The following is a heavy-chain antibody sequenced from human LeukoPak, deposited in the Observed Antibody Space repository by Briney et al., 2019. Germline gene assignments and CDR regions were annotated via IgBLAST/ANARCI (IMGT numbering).Heavy chain of an antibody. CDR1: GYSISSGYY. CDR3: ARNYGSGSLYFDY. V-gene: IGHV4-38-2*02. CDR2: IYHSGST. D-gene: IGHD3-10*01. J-gene: IGHJ4*02. Sequence: SETRSLTCTVSGYSISSGYYWGWIRQPPGKGLEWIGRIYHSGSTYYNPSLKSRVTISVDTSKNQFSLKLSSVTAADTAVYYCARNYGSGSLYFDYWGQGTLVTVSS.